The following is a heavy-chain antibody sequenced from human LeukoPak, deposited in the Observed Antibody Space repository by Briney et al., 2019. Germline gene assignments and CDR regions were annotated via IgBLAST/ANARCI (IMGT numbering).Heavy chain of an antibody. Sequence: SETLSLTCTVSGGSISSYYWSWIRQPPGKGLEWIGYFYYSGSTNYNPSLKSRVTISVDTSKNQFSLKLSSVTAADTAVYYCTVRNYYDSSGYYSTVEYWGQGTLVTVTS. D-gene: IGHD3-22*01. CDR3: TVRNYYDSSGYYSTVEY. V-gene: IGHV4-59*12. J-gene: IGHJ4*02. CDR1: GGSISSYY. CDR2: FYYSGST.